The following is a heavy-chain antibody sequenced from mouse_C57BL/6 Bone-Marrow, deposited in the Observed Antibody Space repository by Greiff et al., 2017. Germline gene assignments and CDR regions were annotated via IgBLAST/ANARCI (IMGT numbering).Heavy chain of an antibody. CDR2: INPSSGYT. CDR3: ARPYYFHAMDY. CDR1: GYTFTSYT. D-gene: IGHD1-1*01. V-gene: IGHV1-4*01. J-gene: IGHJ4*01. Sequence: QVQLQQPGAELARPGASVKMSCKASGYTFTSYTMHWVKQRPGQGLEWIGYINPSSGYTKYNQKFKDKATLTADKSSSTAYMQLSSLTSEDSAVYYCARPYYFHAMDYWGQGTSVTVSS.